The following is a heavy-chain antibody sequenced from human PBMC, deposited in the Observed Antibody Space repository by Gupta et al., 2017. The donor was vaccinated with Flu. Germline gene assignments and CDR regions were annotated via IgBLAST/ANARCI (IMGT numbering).Heavy chain of an antibody. J-gene: IGHJ4*02. D-gene: IGHD4/OR15-4a*01. CDR3: AKGGRLYYFDY. CDR1: GFTFSSYT. Sequence: EVQLLESGGGLVQPGGSLRLSCEASGFTFSSYTMSWVRQAPGKGLECVSTISVSGSGTYYADSVKGRFTISRDNSKNTLFLQISSLRAEDTATYYCAKGGRLYYFDYWGQGTLVTVSS. CDR2: ISVSGSGT. V-gene: IGHV3-23*01.